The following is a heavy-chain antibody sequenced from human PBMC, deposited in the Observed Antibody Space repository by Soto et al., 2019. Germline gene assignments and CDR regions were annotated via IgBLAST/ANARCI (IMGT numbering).Heavy chain of an antibody. J-gene: IGHJ4*02. CDR2: INAGGGGT. D-gene: IGHD4-17*01. CDR1: GYAFSRYA. V-gene: IGHV1-3*01. Sequence: ASVKLSCKACGYAFSRYAINWIRQAPGQGLEWLGWINAGGGGTKYSQNFQGRVTITRDTAASTVYLDLSSLRSDDTAVYYCARERGSTATFDYWGQGTLVTVSS. CDR3: ARERGSTATFDY.